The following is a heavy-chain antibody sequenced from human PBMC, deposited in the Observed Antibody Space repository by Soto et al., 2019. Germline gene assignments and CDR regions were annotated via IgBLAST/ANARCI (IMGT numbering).Heavy chain of an antibody. CDR1: GYTFSSYA. V-gene: IGHV1-18*01. CDR3: ARDPRVYYDSGGYYWVY. D-gene: IGHD3-22*01. J-gene: IGHJ4*02. CDR2: ISAYNGKT. Sequence: QVQLVQSGAEVKKPGASVKVSCKASGYTFSSYAISWVRQAPGQGLEWMGWISAYNGKTNYAQNFQGRVTMTTDTTTSTAYMERRSVRSDDTAVYYCARDPRVYYDSGGYYWVYWGQGTLVTVSS.